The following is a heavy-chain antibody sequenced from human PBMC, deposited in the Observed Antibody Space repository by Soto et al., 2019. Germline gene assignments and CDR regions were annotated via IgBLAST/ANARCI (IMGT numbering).Heavy chain of an antibody. CDR2: IYWDDDK. D-gene: IGHD6-19*01. Sequence: QITLKESGPTLVKPTQTLTLTCTFSGFSLSSTRMAVGWLRQPPGKAMEWLALIYWDDDKRYSPFLKSRLTITKDTSKNQVVLTMSNMDPVDTARYYCAHIVVAGLGYYFDYWGQGTLVTVSS. V-gene: IGHV2-5*02. J-gene: IGHJ4*02. CDR3: AHIVVAGLGYYFDY. CDR1: GFSLSSTRMA.